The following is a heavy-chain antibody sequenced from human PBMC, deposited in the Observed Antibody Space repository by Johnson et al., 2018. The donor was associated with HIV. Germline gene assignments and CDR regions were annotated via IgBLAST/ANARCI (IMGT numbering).Heavy chain of an antibody. CDR3: AKVGATVVTPRGEAFDI. J-gene: IGHJ3*02. V-gene: IGHV3-30*18. Sequence: VQLVESGGGVVQPGRSLRLSCVASGFTFSSYGMNWVRQAPGKGLAWVAVISYDGSNKYYADSVKGRVTISRDNSKNTLYLQMNSLRAEDTAVYYCAKVGATVVTPRGEAFDIWGQGAMVTVSS. CDR2: ISYDGSNK. D-gene: IGHD4-23*01. CDR1: GFTFSSYG.